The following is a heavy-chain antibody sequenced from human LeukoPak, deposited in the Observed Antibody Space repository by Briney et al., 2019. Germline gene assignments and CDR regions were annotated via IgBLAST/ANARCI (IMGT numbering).Heavy chain of an antibody. CDR3: ARAEYPGYSSGWYLAY. J-gene: IGHJ4*02. V-gene: IGHV4-39*07. Sequence: PSETLSLTCTVSGGSISSSSYYWGWIRQPPGKGLEWIGSIYYSGSTNYNPSLKSRVTISVDTSKNQFSLKPSSVTAADTAVYYCARAEYPGYSSGWYLAYWGQGTLVTVSS. CDR1: GGSISSSSYY. D-gene: IGHD6-19*01. CDR2: IYYSGST.